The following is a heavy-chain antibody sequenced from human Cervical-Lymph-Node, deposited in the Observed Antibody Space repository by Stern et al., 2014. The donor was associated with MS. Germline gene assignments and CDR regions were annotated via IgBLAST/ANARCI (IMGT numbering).Heavy chain of an antibody. CDR1: GYTFTSYD. CDR3: ARGRELLSLDY. J-gene: IGHJ4*02. D-gene: IGHD1-26*01. V-gene: IGHV1-8*01. CDR2: MNPYSGNA. Sequence: VQLVESGAEVKKPGASVKVSCKASGYTFTSYDINWVRQGTGQGLEWMGWMNPYSGNAVYAQKFQGRVTMTRDTSTSTAYLELTNLRSEDTAVFYCARGRELLSLDYWGQGTLVTVSS.